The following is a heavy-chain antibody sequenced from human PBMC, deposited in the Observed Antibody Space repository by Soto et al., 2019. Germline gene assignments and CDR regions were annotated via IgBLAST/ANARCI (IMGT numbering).Heavy chain of an antibody. CDR2: IYYSGSFDYSGST. J-gene: IGHJ5*02. Sequence: TLSLTCTVSSGSISSGTYYWSWIRQQPGKGLEWIGYIYYSGSFDYSGSTYYNPSLKSRAIISLDTSKNQFSLRLSSVSAADTAVYFCARDTGSLGVDPWGQGILVTVSS. D-gene: IGHD1-26*01. CDR1: SGSISSGTYY. V-gene: IGHV4-31*03. CDR3: ARDTGSLGVDP.